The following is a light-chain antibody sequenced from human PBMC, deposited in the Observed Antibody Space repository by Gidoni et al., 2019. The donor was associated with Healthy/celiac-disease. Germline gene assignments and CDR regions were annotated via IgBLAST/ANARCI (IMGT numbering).Light chain of an antibody. Sequence: VMSKTPDSVFGTPGQPASISCKAGQSLLHSEVKTYVYWYLQQPGQPPQLLIYQVSNRFSGVPDRFSGSGSGTDFTLKISRVEAEDVGVYYFMQSIQLPHTFXQXTKLEIK. CDR1: QSLLHSEVKTY. J-gene: IGKJ2*01. V-gene: IGKV2D-29*01. CDR3: MQSIQLPHT. CDR2: QVS.